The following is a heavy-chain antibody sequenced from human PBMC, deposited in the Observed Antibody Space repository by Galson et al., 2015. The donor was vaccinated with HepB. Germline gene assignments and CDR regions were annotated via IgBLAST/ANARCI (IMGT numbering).Heavy chain of an antibody. V-gene: IGHV3-15*01. CDR2: IKSKTDGGTT. J-gene: IGHJ6*02. CDR1: GFTFSNAW. Sequence: SLRLSCAASGFTFSNAWMSWVRQAPGKGLEWVGRIKSKTDGGTTDYAAPVKGRFTVSRDDSKNTLYLQMNSLKTEDTAVYYCTTAPLDYYYGMDVWGQGTTVTVSS. CDR3: TTAPLDYYYGMDV.